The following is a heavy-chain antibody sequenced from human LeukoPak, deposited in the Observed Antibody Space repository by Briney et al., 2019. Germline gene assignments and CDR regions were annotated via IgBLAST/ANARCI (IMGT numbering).Heavy chain of an antibody. J-gene: IGHJ4*02. CDR3: AGTDVDTAMVTVEGTFDY. D-gene: IGHD5-18*01. CDR2: VNHSGNP. CDR1: GGSFSDSY. Sequence: PSETLSLTCGVFGGSFSDSYWSWIRQPPGKGLEWIGEVNHSGNPTYTPSLKGRVTISVDTSKNQFSLKLSSVTAADTAVYYCAGTDVDTAMVTVEGTFDYWGQGTLVTVSS. V-gene: IGHV4-34*01.